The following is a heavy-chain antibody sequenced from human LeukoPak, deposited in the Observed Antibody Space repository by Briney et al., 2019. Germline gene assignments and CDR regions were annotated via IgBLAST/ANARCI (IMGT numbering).Heavy chain of an antibody. CDR2: IKSKIDPGTT. V-gene: IGHV3-15*01. D-gene: IGHD1-26*01. J-gene: IGHJ3*02. CDR3: TTSGNPSLTDI. CDR1: TFTVASNY. Sequence: GGSLRLSCAVSTFTVASNYMSWVRQAPGKGLEWVGRIKSKIDPGTTDYAAPVKGRFTISRDDSKNTLFLQMNSLKIEDTAVYYCTTSGNPSLTDIWGQGTMVTVSS.